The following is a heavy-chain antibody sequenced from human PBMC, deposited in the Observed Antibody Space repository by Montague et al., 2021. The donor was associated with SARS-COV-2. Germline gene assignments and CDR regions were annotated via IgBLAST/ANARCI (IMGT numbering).Heavy chain of an antibody. CDR3: ACGKYYDFWSGYYSQDFDSGMDV. Sequence: SETLSLTCTVSGGSISSYYWSWIRQSAGKGLEWIGCIHTSGSTNXXPSLNLRVTMSVATSKYQYALKLSSVTAADTAVYYCACGKYYDFWSGYYSQDFDSGMDVWGQGTTVTVSS. CDR2: IHTSGST. CDR1: GGSISSYY. V-gene: IGHV4-4*07. D-gene: IGHD3-3*01. J-gene: IGHJ6*02.